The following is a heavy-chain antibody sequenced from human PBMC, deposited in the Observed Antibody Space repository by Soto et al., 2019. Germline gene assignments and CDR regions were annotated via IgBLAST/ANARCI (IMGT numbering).Heavy chain of an antibody. Sequence: QVQLVQSGAEVKKPGSSVKVSCKASGGTFSSYAISWVRQAPGQGLEWMGGIIPIFGTANYAQKFQGRVTITADESTSTAYRELSSLRSEDTAVYYCARRTTVYYYYGMDVWGQGTTVTVSS. J-gene: IGHJ6*02. D-gene: IGHD4-17*01. CDR2: IIPIFGTA. CDR1: GGTFSSYA. V-gene: IGHV1-69*12. CDR3: ARRTTVYYYYGMDV.